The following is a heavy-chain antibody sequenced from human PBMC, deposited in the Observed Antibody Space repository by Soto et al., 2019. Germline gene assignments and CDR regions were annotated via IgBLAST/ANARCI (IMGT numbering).Heavy chain of an antibody. Sequence: SETLSLTCTVSGGSISSSSYYWGWIRQPPGKGLEWIGSIYYSGSTYYNPSLKSRVTISVDTSKNQFSLKLSSVTAADTAVYYCARLVTLNYYGSGSYNLYYYYYYMDVWGKGTTVTVSS. V-gene: IGHV4-39*01. CDR3: ARLVTLNYYGSGSYNLYYYYYYMDV. CDR1: GGSISSSSYY. D-gene: IGHD3-10*01. CDR2: IYYSGST. J-gene: IGHJ6*03.